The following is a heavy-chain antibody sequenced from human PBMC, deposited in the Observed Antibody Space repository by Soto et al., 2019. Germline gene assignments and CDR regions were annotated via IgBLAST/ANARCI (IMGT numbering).Heavy chain of an antibody. J-gene: IGHJ6*02. D-gene: IGHD3-22*01. V-gene: IGHV4-59*01. CDR3: ARDLRGRSGYYTAGGMDV. Sequence: QVQLQESGPGLVKPSETLSLTCTVSGGSISSYYCSWIRQPPGKGLEWIGYIYYSGSTNYNPSLKNRVTISVDTSKNQFSLKLTSVTAADTAVYHCARDLRGRSGYYTAGGMDVWGQGTTVTVSS. CDR2: IYYSGST. CDR1: GGSISSYY.